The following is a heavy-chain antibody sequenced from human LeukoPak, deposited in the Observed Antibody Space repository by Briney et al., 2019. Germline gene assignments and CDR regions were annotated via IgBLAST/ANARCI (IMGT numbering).Heavy chain of an antibody. Sequence: GESLKISCQGSGYTFTTYWIAWVRQMPGKGLEWMGIINPGDSDARYSPSFQGLVTISADKSITTAYLQWSSLKASDTAMYYCARQGGSYYGSWFDPWGQGTLVTVSS. CDR1: GYTFTTYW. D-gene: IGHD1-26*01. V-gene: IGHV5-51*01. CDR3: ARQGGSYYGSWFDP. J-gene: IGHJ5*02. CDR2: INPGDSDA.